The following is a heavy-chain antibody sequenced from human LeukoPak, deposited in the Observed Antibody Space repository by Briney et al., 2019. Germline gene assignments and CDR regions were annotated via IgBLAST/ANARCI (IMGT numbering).Heavy chain of an antibody. J-gene: IGHJ4*02. Sequence: GGSLRLSCAASGFTFSSYAMSWVRQAPGKGLEWVSLISGSGGVTYYADSVKGRFTISRDNSKNTLYLQMNSLRAEDAAVYYCAKKRIAAAGKPDFDYWGQGTLVTVSS. CDR3: AKKRIAAAGKPDFDY. D-gene: IGHD6-13*01. V-gene: IGHV3-23*01. CDR1: GFTFSSYA. CDR2: ISGSGGVT.